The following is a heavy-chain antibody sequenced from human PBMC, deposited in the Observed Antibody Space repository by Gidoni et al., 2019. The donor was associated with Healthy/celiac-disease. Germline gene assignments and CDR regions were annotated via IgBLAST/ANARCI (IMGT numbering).Heavy chain of an antibody. J-gene: IGHJ4*02. CDR1: GGSISSSSYY. V-gene: IGHV4-39*01. D-gene: IGHD6-13*01. Sequence: QLQLQESGPGLVKPSETLSLTCTVSGGSISSSSYYWGWIRQPPGKGLEWIGSTYSSGSTYYNPSLKSRVTISVDTSKNQFSLKLSSVTAADTAVYYCATGIIAAAGFDYWGQGTLVTVSS. CDR3: ATGIIAAAGFDY. CDR2: TYSSGST.